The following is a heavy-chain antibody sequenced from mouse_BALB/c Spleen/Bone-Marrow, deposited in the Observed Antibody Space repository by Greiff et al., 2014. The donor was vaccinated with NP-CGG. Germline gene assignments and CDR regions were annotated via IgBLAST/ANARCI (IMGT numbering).Heavy chain of an antibody. V-gene: IGHV5-6-5*01. CDR1: GFTFSSYA. CDR2: IISGGST. D-gene: IGHD1-2*01. CDR3: ARGGYYYFDS. J-gene: IGHJ2*01. Sequence: EVQLVESGGGLVEPGGSLKLSCAASGFTFSSYAMSWVRQTPEKRLEWVASIISGGSTYYPNSGKDRFTISRDNARNILYLQMSSLRSEDAAMYCCARGGYYYFDSWGQGTTLTVSS.